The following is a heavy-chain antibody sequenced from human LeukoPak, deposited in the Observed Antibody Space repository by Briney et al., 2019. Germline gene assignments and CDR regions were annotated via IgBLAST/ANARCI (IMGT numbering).Heavy chain of an antibody. V-gene: IGHV3-21*01. CDR2: ISSSSTYI. J-gene: IGHJ4*02. D-gene: IGHD1-26*01. CDR3: ARDISDDY. Sequence: GGSLRLSCAASGFTFSSYTMNWGRQAPGRGLEWVSCISSSSTYILYADSAKGRFTISRDNAKNSLYLQMNSLRAEDTAVYYCARDISDDYWGQGTLVTVSS. CDR1: GFTFSSYT.